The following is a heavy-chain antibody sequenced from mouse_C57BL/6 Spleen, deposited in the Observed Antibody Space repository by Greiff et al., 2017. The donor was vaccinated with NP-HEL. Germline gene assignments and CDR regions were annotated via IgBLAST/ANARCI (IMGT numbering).Heavy chain of an antibody. J-gene: IGHJ4*01. Sequence: EVMLVESGGGLVQPGGSLELSCAASGFTFSDYGMAWVRQAPRKGPEWVAFISNLAYSIYYADTVMGRFTISRENAKNTLYLEMSSLRSEDTAMYYCAAVEDYYAMDYWGQGTSVTVSS. CDR2: ISNLAYSI. V-gene: IGHV5-15*01. D-gene: IGHD1-1*01. CDR1: GFTFSDYG. CDR3: AAVEDYYAMDY.